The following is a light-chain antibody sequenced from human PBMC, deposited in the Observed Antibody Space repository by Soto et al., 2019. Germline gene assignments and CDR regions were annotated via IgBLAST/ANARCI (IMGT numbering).Light chain of an antibody. CDR3: QQFDSAPLT. CDR2: TAS. J-gene: IGKJ4*01. CDR1: LGISSY. Sequence: IQLTQSPSSLSASVGDRVTITCRASLGISSYLAGYQQKPGKAPKLLIYTASTLQSGVPSRFRGSGSGTDFTLTISSLQPEDFATYYCQQFDSAPLTFGGGTKVEIK. V-gene: IGKV1-9*01.